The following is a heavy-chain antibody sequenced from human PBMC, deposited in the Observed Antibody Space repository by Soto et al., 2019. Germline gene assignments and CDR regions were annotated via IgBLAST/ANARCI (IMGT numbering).Heavy chain of an antibody. J-gene: IGHJ3*02. D-gene: IGHD3-22*01. CDR2: IYHSGST. V-gene: IGHV4-30-2*01. Sequence: QLQLQESGSGLVKPSQTLSLTCAVSGGSISSGGYSWSWIRQPPGKGLEWIGYIYHSGSTYYNPSLKSRVTISVDRSKNQFSLKLSSVTAADTAVYYCARVKGDSSGYPADDAFDIWGQGTMVTVSS. CDR1: GGSISSGGYS. CDR3: ARVKGDSSGYPADDAFDI.